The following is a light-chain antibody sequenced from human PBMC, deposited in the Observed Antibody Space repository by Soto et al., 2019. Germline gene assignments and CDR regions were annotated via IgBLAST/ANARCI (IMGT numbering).Light chain of an antibody. V-gene: IGLV2-11*01. CDR3: SSYAGDNNLV. Sequence: VLTQPRSVSGSPGQSVTISCTGTISDVGGYNYVSWYQHHPGKAPKLLISDVTKRPSWVPDRFSGSKSGNTASLTISDLQAEDEADYYCSSYAGDNNLVFGGGTKVTVL. CDR2: DVT. J-gene: IGLJ2*01. CDR1: ISDVGGYNY.